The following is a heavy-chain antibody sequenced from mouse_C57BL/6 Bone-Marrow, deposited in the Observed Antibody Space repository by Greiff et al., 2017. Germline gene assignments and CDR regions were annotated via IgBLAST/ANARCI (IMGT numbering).Heavy chain of an antibody. V-gene: IGHV1-69*01. Sequence: QVQLQQPGAELVMPGASVKLSCKASGYTFTSYWMHWVKQRPGQGLEWIGEIDPSDSYTNYNQKFKGKSTLTVDKSSSTAYMQLSSLTSEDSAVYYVARYLPSYDGSSYAMDYWGQGTSVTVSS. D-gene: IGHD1-1*01. CDR1: GYTFTSYW. CDR3: ARYLPSYDGSSYAMDY. CDR2: IDPSDSYT. J-gene: IGHJ4*01.